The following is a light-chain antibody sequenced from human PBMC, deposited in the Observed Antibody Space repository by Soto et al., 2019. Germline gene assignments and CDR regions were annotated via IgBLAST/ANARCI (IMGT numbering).Light chain of an antibody. J-gene: IGKJ1*01. CDR2: GAS. V-gene: IGKV3-20*01. CDR3: QQYTNSLWT. Sequence: ETVLTQSPGTLSLSPGQRVTLSCRASQTVASNYFAWYQQRPGQAPRLLMNGASTRATGGPDRFSGSGSGTEFTLTISSLEPEYFAVYYCQQYTNSLWTFVQGTKVDIK. CDR1: QTVASNY.